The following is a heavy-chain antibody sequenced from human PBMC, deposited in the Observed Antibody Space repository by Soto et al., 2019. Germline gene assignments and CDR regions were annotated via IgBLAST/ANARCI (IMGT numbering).Heavy chain of an antibody. J-gene: IGHJ4*02. CDR2: IDPSGRT. D-gene: IGHD4-17*01. V-gene: IGHV4-34*02. Sequence: QVQLQQWGAGLLKPSETLSLTCGVYGGSFSGNYWSWIRQPRGEGLERIGEIDPSGRTNYSPSLKSRAPISADASKNQSSLNRSSVIAADTAVYYCAGGRDGGGASGGQGTLVSVSS. CDR1: GGSFSGNY. CDR3: AGGRDGGGAS.